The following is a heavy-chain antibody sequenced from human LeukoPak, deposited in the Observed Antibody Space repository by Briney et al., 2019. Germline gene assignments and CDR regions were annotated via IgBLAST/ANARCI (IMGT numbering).Heavy chain of an antibody. J-gene: IGHJ4*02. CDR3: ASTTHCSSTSCYGPGVDY. D-gene: IGHD2-2*01. CDR2: INHSGST. CDR1: GGSFSGYY. Sequence: PSETLSLTCAVYGGSFSGYYWSWIRQPPGKGLEWIGEINHSGSTNYNPSLKSRVTISVDTSKNQFSLKLSSVTAADTAVYYRASTTHCSSTSCYGPGVDYWGQGTLVTVSS. V-gene: IGHV4-34*01.